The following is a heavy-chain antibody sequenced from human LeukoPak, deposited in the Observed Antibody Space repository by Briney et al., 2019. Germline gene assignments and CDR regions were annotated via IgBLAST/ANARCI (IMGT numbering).Heavy chain of an antibody. CDR2: IYYTGST. J-gene: IGHJ5*02. V-gene: IGHV4-39*07. CDR1: GGSISTISCY. CDR3: ARGGSSPKRWFDP. Sequence: PSETLSLTCTVSGGSISTISCYWGWIRQPPGKGLEWIGSIYYTGSTYYNPSLKSRVTISVDTSNNLFSLKLSSVTAADTAVYYCARGGSSPKRWFDPWGQGTLVTVSS. D-gene: IGHD6-13*01.